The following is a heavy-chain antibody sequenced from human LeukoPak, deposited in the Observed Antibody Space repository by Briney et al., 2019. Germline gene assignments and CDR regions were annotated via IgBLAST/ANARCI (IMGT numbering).Heavy chain of an antibody. J-gene: IGHJ4*02. V-gene: IGHV3-7*01. CDR3: SNGIYSSSY. Sequence: GGSLRLSCAASGFTFTHYWMCWVRQAPGKGLEWVANIHQDGSDKFYLDSVECRFTISRDNAKSSLYLQMDNLRAEDAAVYYCSNGIYSSSYWGRGTLVTVSS. D-gene: IGHD6-6*01. CDR2: IHQDGSDK. CDR1: GFTFTHYW.